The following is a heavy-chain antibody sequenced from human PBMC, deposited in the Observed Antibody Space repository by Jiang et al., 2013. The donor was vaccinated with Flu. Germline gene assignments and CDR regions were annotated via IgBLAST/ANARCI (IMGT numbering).Heavy chain of an antibody. V-gene: IGHV4-38-2*01. CDR1: GYSISSGYY. D-gene: IGHD2-2*01. CDR2: IYHSGST. J-gene: IGHJ5*02. Sequence: GPGLVKPSETLSLTCAVSGYSISSGYYWGWIRQPPGKGLEWIGSIYHSGSTYYNPSLKSRVTISVDTSKNQFSLKLSSVTAADTAVYYCARGAYGYCSSTSCPNWFDPWGQGTLVTVSS. CDR3: ARGAYGYCSSTSCPNWFDP.